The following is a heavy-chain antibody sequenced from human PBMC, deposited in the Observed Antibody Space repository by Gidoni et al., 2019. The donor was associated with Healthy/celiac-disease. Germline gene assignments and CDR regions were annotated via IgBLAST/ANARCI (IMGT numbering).Heavy chain of an antibody. J-gene: IGHJ4*02. Sequence: QVQLVESGGGVVQPGRSLRLSCAASGFTFSSYGMHWVRQAPGKGLEWVAVISYDGSNKYYADSVKGRFTISRDNSKNTLYLQMNSLRAEDTAVYYCAKLTWAGGYWGQGTLVTVSS. D-gene: IGHD1-26*01. CDR3: AKLTWAGGY. V-gene: IGHV3-30*18. CDR1: GFTFSSYG. CDR2: ISYDGSNK.